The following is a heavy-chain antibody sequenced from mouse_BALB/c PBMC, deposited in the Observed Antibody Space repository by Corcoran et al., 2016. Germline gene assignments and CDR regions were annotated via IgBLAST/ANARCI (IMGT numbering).Heavy chain of an antibody. CDR3: ARGIYYYGSSRPWFAY. Sequence: EIQLQQSGPELMKPGASVKISCKASGYSFTSYYMHWVKQSHGKSLEWIGYIDPFNGGTSYNQKFKGKATLTVDKSSSTAYMHLSSLTSEDSAVYYCARGIYYYGSSRPWFAYWGQGTLVTVSA. V-gene: IGHV1S135*01. CDR2: IDPFNGGT. J-gene: IGHJ3*01. D-gene: IGHD1-1*01. CDR1: GYSFTSYY.